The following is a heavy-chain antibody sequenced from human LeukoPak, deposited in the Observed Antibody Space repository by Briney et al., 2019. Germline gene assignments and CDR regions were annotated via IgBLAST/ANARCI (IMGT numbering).Heavy chain of an antibody. CDR1: GFTFTSSA. Sequence: GASVKVSCKASGFTFTSSAVQWVGQARGQRLEWIGWIVVGSGNTNYAQKFQERVTITRDMSTSTAYMELSSLRSEDTAVYYCAAEGRDFWSGHYYYYMDVWGRGTTVTVSS. CDR3: AAEGRDFWSGHYYYYMDV. CDR2: IVVGSGNT. V-gene: IGHV1-58*01. J-gene: IGHJ6*03. D-gene: IGHD3-3*01.